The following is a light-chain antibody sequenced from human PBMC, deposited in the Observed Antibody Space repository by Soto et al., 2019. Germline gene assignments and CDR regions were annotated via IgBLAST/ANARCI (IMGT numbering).Light chain of an antibody. CDR1: TGAVTSGHY. CDR2: DTR. Sequence: QTVVTQEPSLTVSPGGTVTLTCGSSTGAVTSGHYPYWFQQKPGQAPRTLIYDTRNKHSWTPARSSGSLLGGKAALTLSGAQPEDEAEYYCLLSYSGARPVVFGGGTKVTVL. J-gene: IGLJ2*01. CDR3: LLSYSGARPVV. V-gene: IGLV7-46*01.